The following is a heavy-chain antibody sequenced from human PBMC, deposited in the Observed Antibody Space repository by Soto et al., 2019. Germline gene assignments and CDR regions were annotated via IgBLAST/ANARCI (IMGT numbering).Heavy chain of an antibody. CDR1: GFTFSSYG. J-gene: IGHJ4*02. V-gene: IGHV3-33*01. D-gene: IGHD3-22*01. CDR2: IWYDGSNK. CDR3: ARNYYYDSSDYFDY. Sequence: GGSLRLSCAASGFTFSSYGMHWVRQAPGKGLEWVAVIWYDGSNKYYADSVKGRFTISRDNSKNTLYLQMNSLRAEDTAVYYCARNYYYDSSDYFDYWGLGTLVTVSS.